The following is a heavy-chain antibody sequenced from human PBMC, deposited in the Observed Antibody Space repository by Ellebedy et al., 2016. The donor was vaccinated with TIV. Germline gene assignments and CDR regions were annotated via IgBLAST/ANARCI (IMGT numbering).Heavy chain of an antibody. D-gene: IGHD3-10*01. J-gene: IGHJ4*02. CDR2: IDDSGDNT. CDR3: AKDSGWEHAY. V-gene: IGHV3-23*01. CDR1: GFTVSSNG. Sequence: GESLKISCAASGFTVSSNGMSWVRQAPGKGLQWVSGIDDSGDNTFYADSVKGRFTISRGNSENTLYLQMNSLRAEDTAMYYCAKDSGWEHAYWGQGTLVTVSS.